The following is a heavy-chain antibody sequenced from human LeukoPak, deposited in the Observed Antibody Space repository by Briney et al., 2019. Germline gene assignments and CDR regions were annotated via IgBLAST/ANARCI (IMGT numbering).Heavy chain of an antibody. CDR1: GGSFSGYY. D-gene: IGHD5-24*01. Sequence: PSETLSLTCAVYGGSFSGYYWSWIRQPPGKGLEWIGEINHSGSTNYNPSLKSRVTISVDTSKNQFSLKLSSVTAADTAVYYCATGAQRWLQLGYWGQGTLVTVSS. CDR3: ATGAQRWLQLGY. CDR2: INHSGST. J-gene: IGHJ4*02. V-gene: IGHV4-34*01.